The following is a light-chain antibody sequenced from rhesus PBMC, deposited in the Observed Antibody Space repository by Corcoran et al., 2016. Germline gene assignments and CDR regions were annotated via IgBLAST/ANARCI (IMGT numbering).Light chain of an antibody. Sequence: EIVMTQSPATLSLSPGERATLSCRASQSVSSNLAWYHQKPGQAPRLLIYYASNRATGIPYRFSGRGAGTDFTLTISSLEPEDVGVYYCQQYNNWNSFGQGTKVEIK. V-gene: IGKV3-35*01. CDR2: YAS. J-gene: IGKJ2*01. CDR3: QQYNNWNS. CDR1: QSVSSN.